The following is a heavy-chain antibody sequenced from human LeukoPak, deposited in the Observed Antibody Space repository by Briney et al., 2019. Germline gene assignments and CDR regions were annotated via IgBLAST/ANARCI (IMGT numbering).Heavy chain of an antibody. J-gene: IGHJ4*02. Sequence: GGSLRLSCAASGFTFSSCVMNWVSQAPGKGLEWVSTISGSGDSTYYAESVKGRFTISRDNSKNTLFLQMNSLRGEDTAIYYCAPDPNNWLRHYWGQGTLVTVSS. D-gene: IGHD1-20*01. CDR1: GFTFSSCV. V-gene: IGHV3-23*01. CDR2: ISGSGDST. CDR3: APDPNNWLRHY.